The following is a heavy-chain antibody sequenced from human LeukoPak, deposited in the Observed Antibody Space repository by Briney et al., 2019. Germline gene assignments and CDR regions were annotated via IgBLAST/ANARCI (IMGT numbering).Heavy chain of an antibody. CDR2: IKQEGREK. CDR1: GFTFSTYW. V-gene: IGHV3-7*01. J-gene: IGHJ6*02. CDR3: ARDSGTMVRGVTFGYHYYGMDV. Sequence: GGSLRLSCAAPGFTFSTYWMSWVRQAPGKRLEWVANIKQEGREKYYVDSVKGRFTISRDNAKNSLYLQMNSLRAEDTAVYYCARDSGTMVRGVTFGYHYYGMDVWGQGTTVTVSS. D-gene: IGHD3-10*01.